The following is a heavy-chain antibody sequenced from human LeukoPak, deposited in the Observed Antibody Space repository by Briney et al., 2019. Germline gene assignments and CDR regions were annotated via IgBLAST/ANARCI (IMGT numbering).Heavy chain of an antibody. D-gene: IGHD2-2*01. CDR3: AREGAIVVVPAAPRAFDY. CDR1: GFTFSSYG. J-gene: IGHJ4*02. V-gene: IGHV3-30*19. Sequence: GRSLRLSCAASGFTFSSYGMHWVRQAPGKGLEWVAVISYDGSNKYYADSVKGRFTISRDNSKNTLYLQMNSLRAEDTAVYYCAREGAIVVVPAAPRAFDYWGQGTLVTVSS. CDR2: ISYDGSNK.